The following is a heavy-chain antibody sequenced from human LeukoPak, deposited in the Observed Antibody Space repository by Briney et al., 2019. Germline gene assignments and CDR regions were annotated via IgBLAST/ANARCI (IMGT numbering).Heavy chain of an antibody. CDR1: GYTFNGYD. CDR3: TRGSLSVSSRDY. D-gene: IGHD1-26*01. J-gene: IGHJ4*02. CDR2: MNPNTGDT. V-gene: IGHV1-8*01. Sequence: ASVSVSFKASGYTFNGYDINWVRQAHGQGLEWMGWMNPNTGDTGYAQKFQGRVTMTRNTSIDTAYMELSGLKSEDTAVYYCTRGSLSVSSRDYWGQGTLVTVSS.